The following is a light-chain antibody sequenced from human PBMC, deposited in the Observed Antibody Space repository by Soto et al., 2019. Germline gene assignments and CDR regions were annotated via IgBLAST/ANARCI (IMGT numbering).Light chain of an antibody. J-gene: IGKJ1*01. CDR2: DAS. V-gene: IGKV1-5*01. Sequence: DIQMTQSPSTLSASVGDIFTITFRASQSISNWLAWYQQKPGKAPKVVIYDASSLESGVPSRFSGSGSGTEFILTINSLQPDDFATYCCQHYGGMWAFGQGTKVDIK. CDR1: QSISNW. CDR3: QHYGGMWA.